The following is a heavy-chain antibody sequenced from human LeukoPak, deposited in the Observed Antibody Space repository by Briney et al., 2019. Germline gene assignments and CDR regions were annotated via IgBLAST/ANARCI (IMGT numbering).Heavy chain of an antibody. V-gene: IGHV4-59*08. Sequence: SETLSLTCTVSGGSISSYYWSWIRQPPGKGLEWIGYIYYSGSTNYNPSLKSRVTISVDTSKNQFSLKLSSVTAADAAVYYCARPGTMVPGEDWYFDLWGRGTLVTVSS. CDR3: ARPGTMVPGEDWYFDL. J-gene: IGHJ2*01. D-gene: IGHD3-10*01. CDR2: IYYSGST. CDR1: GGSISSYY.